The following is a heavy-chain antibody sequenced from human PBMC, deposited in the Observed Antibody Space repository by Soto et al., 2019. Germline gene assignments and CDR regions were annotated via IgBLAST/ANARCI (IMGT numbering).Heavy chain of an antibody. J-gene: IGHJ4*02. CDR3: ARRGSGSYYDY. CDR2: ISGSGGST. Sequence: EVQLLESGGGLVQPGGSLGPSCAASGFTFSGYAMRWVRQDPVKGLEWVSAISGSGGSTYYADSVKGRFTISRDNSKNTLYLQMNSLRAEDTAVYYCARRGSGSYYDYWGQGTLVTVSS. V-gene: IGHV3-23*01. CDR1: GFTFSGYA. D-gene: IGHD1-26*01.